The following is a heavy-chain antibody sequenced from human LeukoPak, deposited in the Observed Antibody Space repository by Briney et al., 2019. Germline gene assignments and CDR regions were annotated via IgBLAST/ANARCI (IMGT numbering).Heavy chain of an antibody. CDR2: IIPIFGTA. D-gene: IGHD1-26*01. V-gene: IGHV1-69*05. CDR1: GGTFSSYA. J-gene: IGHJ6*02. CDR3: ARFSPEVGALIYGMDV. Sequence: ASVKASCKASGGTFSSYAISWVRQAPGQGLEWMGGIIPIFGTANYAQKFQGRVTMTTDTSTSTAYMELRSLRSDDTAVYYCARFSPEVGALIYGMDVWGQGTTVTVSS.